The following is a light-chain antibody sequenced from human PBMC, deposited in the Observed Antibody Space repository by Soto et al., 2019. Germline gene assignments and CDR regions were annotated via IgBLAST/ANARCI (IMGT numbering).Light chain of an antibody. Sequence: DLVMTQSPLSLTVTPGEPASISCRSSQSLLHDNGYNYLDWYLQKPGQSPQLLIYLGSNRASGVPDRFSGSASGTDFTLKISRVEAEDAGIYYCMQALQAPWTFGQGTKVEIK. V-gene: IGKV2-28*01. CDR2: LGS. CDR1: QSLLHDNGYNY. CDR3: MQALQAPWT. J-gene: IGKJ1*01.